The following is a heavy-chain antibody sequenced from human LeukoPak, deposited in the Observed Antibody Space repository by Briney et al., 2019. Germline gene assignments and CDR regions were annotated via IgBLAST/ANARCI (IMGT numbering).Heavy chain of an antibody. Sequence: PSETLSLTCTVSGGSISSGDYYWGWIRLPPGKGLEWIGYIYYSGSTYYNPSLKSRVTISVDTPKNQFSLKLSSVTAADTAVYYCARVVVPAPIPAFDIWGQGTMVTVSS. CDR1: GGSISSGDYY. CDR3: ARVVVPAPIPAFDI. J-gene: IGHJ3*02. CDR2: IYYSGST. V-gene: IGHV4-30-4*08. D-gene: IGHD2-2*01.